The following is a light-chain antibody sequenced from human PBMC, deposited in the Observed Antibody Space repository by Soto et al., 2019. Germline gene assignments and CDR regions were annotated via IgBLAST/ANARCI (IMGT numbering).Light chain of an antibody. J-gene: IGKJ1*01. CDR1: QSISISY. CDR3: QQYGGSSWT. CDR2: STS. V-gene: IGKV3-20*01. Sequence: EIVLTQSPDTLSLSPGERATLSCRASQSISISYLAWYQQQPGQAPRLLIYSTSTRATGIPDRFSGSGSGTDFTLTITKLEPGDSAVYYCQQYGGSSWTFGQGTKVEIK.